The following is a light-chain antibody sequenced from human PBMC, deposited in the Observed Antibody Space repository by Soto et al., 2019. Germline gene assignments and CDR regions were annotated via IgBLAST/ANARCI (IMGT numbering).Light chain of an antibody. J-gene: IGKJ4*01. V-gene: IGKV1-5*03. CDR2: RAS. CDR1: QSLSDW. CDR3: QQYHTYPLT. Sequence: DIQLTQSPSTLSASVGDRVTITCRASQSLSDWLAWYQQIPGTAPKLLIYRASSLEDGFPSRFSRIGFRSAFTLTLIRLHPDDFATYYSQQYHTYPLTFGGGTKVEIK.